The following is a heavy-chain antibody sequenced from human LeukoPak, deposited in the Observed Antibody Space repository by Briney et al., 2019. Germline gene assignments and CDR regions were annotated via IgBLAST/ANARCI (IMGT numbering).Heavy chain of an antibody. CDR1: GYTFSNFG. J-gene: IGHJ4*02. V-gene: IGHV1-18*01. D-gene: IGHD2-2*01. CDR2: ISGNDDNP. Sequence: ASVKVSCKTSGYTFSNFGINWGRQAPGQGLEWMGWISGNDDNPNYGQKFQGRFTVTTDSSTSTAYIELRNLTFDDTAVYYCARDGTSTDDYWGQGTLVTVSS. CDR3: ARDGTSTDDY.